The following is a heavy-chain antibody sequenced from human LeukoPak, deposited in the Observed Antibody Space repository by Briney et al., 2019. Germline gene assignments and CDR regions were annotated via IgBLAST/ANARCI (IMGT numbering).Heavy chain of an antibody. Sequence: SETLSLTRTVSGGSTSSYYWSWIRQPPGKGLEWIGYIYYSGSTNYNPSLKSRVTISVDTSKNQFSLKLSSVTAADTAVYYCARATGYYGSGSYGWYFDLWGRGTLVTVSS. V-gene: IGHV4-59*01. CDR1: GGSTSSYY. J-gene: IGHJ2*01. CDR3: ARATGYYGSGSYGWYFDL. D-gene: IGHD3-10*01. CDR2: IYYSGST.